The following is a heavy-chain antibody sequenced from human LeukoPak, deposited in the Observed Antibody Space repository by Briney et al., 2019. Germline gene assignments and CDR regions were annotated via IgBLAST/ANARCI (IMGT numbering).Heavy chain of an antibody. CDR1: GFTFSTSW. V-gene: IGHV3-66*02. J-gene: IGHJ4*02. CDR3: AREGIQGDFDY. CDR2: IYSGGST. Sequence: GGSLRLSCATSGFTFSTSWLHWVRQAPGKGLEWVSVIYSGGSTYYADSVKGRFTISRDNSKNTLYLQMNSLRAEDTAVYYCAREGIQGDFDYWGQGTLVTVSS. D-gene: IGHD1-14*01.